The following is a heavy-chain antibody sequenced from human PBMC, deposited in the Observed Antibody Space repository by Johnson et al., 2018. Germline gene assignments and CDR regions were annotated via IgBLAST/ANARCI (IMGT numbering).Heavy chain of an antibody. CDR2: ISAGGCNN. J-gene: IGHJ6*04. V-gene: IGHV3-30-3*01. CDR3: ARAPAEDV. D-gene: IGHD1-14*01. CDR1: GFRFNSYA. Sequence: QVQLVESGGGVVQPRTTMRLSCVASGFRFNSYALPWVRQAPGQGLEWVAIISAGGCNNHYPDYVKGRFTVSRDNSKNTLYLQMNSLRPEDTAVYYCARAPAEDVWGKGTTVTVSS.